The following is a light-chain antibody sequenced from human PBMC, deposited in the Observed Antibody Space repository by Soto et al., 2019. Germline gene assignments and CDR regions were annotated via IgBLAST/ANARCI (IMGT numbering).Light chain of an antibody. CDR2: DAS. CDR1: SSDVGGYNY. V-gene: IGLV2-14*01. CDR3: SSYTSCGTYV. Sequence: QSVLAQPASVSGSPGQSITTSCTGTSSDVGGYNYVSWYQQHPGKAPKVMIYDASNRPSGVSNRFSGSKSGNTASLTISGLQAEDEAAYFCSSYTSCGTYVLGTGTKVTGL. J-gene: IGLJ1*01.